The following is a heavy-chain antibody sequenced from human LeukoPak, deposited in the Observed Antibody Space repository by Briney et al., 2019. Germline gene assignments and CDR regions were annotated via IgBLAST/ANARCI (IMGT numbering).Heavy chain of an antibody. V-gene: IGHV3-7*01. D-gene: IGHD3-22*01. Sequence: PGGSLRLSCAASGFTFSSYWMSWVRQAPGKGLEWVANIKQDGSEKYYVDSVKGRFTISRDNAKNSLYLQMNSLRAEDTAVYYCARWSRDYYDSSGYYSDYWGQGNLVTVSS. CDR1: GFTFSSYW. CDR2: IKQDGSEK. CDR3: ARWSRDYYDSSGYYSDY. J-gene: IGHJ4*02.